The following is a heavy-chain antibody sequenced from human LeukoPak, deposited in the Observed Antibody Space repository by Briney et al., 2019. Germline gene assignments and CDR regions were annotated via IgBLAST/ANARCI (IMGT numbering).Heavy chain of an antibody. CDR3: ARETYYYGSGSRDYYLDV. J-gene: IGHJ6*03. Sequence: SETLSLTCTVSGGSISSYYWSWIRQAAGKGLEWIGRIYTSGSTNYNPSLKSRVTMSLDKYKNQFSLKLSSVTAAETAVYYCARETYYYGSGSRDYYLDVWGKGTTVTVSS. V-gene: IGHV4-4*07. CDR1: GGSISSYY. D-gene: IGHD3-10*01. CDR2: IYTSGST.